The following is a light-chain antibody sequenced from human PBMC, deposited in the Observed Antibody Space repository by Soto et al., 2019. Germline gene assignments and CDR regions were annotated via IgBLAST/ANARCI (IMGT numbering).Light chain of an antibody. V-gene: IGKV3-15*01. Sequence: EIVMTQSPATLSVSPGERVTLACRASESGSSNLAWYQQKPGQAPRLLIYGASTRATGIPARFSGSGSGTEFTLTISSLQSEDFAVYYCQHYNNWPRTFGPGTKVEIQ. CDR1: ESGSSN. CDR3: QHYNNWPRT. J-gene: IGKJ1*01. CDR2: GAS.